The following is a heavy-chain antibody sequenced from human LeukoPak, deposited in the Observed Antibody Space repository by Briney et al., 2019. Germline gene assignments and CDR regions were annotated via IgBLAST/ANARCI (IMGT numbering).Heavy chain of an antibody. CDR3: ERVRGAYYFDS. Sequence: GGSLRLSCATSGFTLSNYWMIWVRQAPGGGLQWVANIKQDGSEKSYVDSVKGRFTISRDTAKNSLYLQMNSLRAEDTAVYYCERVRGAYYFDSWGQGTLVTVSS. CDR2: IKQDGSEK. CDR1: GFTLSNYW. J-gene: IGHJ4*02. V-gene: IGHV3-7*04.